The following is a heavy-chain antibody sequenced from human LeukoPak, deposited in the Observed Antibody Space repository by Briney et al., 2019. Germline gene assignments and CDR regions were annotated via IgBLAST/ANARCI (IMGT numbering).Heavy chain of an antibody. Sequence: GGSLRLSCTASGFPLSSYSINWVRQAPGKGLEWISYISSSSSNIYYLDSVQGRLTVSRDNERNSLFLQIDSPRAEHTAVYYCVRVKGTYFDYWGEGSLVTVSS. CDR2: ISSSSSNI. V-gene: IGHV3-48*01. CDR3: VRVKGTYFDY. D-gene: IGHD1-1*01. CDR1: GFPLSSYS. J-gene: IGHJ4*02.